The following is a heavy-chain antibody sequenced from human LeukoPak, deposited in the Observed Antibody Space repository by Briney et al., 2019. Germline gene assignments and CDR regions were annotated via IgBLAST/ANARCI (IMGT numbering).Heavy chain of an antibody. CDR1: GYTFTSYA. CDR2: INAGNGNT. D-gene: IGHD3-22*01. CDR3: ARDHYYDSSERSYFDY. J-gene: IGHJ4*02. V-gene: IGHV1-3*01. Sequence: ASVKVSCKASGYTFTSYAMHWVRQAPGQRLEWMGWINAGNGNTEYSQKFQGRVTITRDTSASTAYMELSSLRSEDTAVYYCARDHYYDSSERSYFDYWGQGTLVTVSS.